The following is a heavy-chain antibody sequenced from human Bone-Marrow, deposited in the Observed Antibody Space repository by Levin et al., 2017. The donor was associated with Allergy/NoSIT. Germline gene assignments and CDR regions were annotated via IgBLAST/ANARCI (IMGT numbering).Heavy chain of an antibody. CDR3: ARGGSGSYRIFDY. CDR1: GGSVSSGSYY. D-gene: IGHD3-10*01. J-gene: IGHJ4*02. V-gene: IGHV4-61*01. CDR2: IYYSGST. Sequence: PSETLSLTCTVSGGSVSSGSYYWSWIRQPPGKGLEWIGYIYYSGSTNYNPSLKSRVTISVDTSKNQFSLKLSSVTAADTAVYYCARGGSGSYRIFDYWGQGTLVTVSS.